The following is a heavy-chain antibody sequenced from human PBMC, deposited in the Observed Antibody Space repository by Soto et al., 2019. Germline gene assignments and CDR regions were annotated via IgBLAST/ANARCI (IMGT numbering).Heavy chain of an antibody. D-gene: IGHD3-10*01. V-gene: IGHV3-7*03. CDR2: IKQDGSEK. J-gene: IGHJ4*02. CDR1: GFTFSSYW. CDR3: ARALVRGVIYPRYYFDY. Sequence: GGSLRLSCAASGFTFSSYWMSWVRQAPGKGLEWVANIKQDGSEKYYVDSVKGRFTISRDNAKNSLYLQMNSLRAEDTAVYYCARALVRGVIYPRYYFDYWGQGTLVPSPQ.